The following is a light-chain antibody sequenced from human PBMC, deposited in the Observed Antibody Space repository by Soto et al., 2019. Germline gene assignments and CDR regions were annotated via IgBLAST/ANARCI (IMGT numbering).Light chain of an antibody. J-gene: IGKJ2*01. CDR1: QSITNY. Sequence: DIQMTQSPSSLSLSVGDRVTITCRASQSITNYLNWYQQKPGKAPKLLVYAASSLQSGVPSRFSANGSGTDFTLTISSLQPEEFASYYCQQSDSSPYTFGQGTKLEIK. CDR2: AAS. CDR3: QQSDSSPYT. V-gene: IGKV1-39*01.